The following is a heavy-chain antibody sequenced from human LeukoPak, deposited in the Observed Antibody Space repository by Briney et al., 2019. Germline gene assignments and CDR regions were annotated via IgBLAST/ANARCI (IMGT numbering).Heavy chain of an antibody. V-gene: IGHV1-46*01. CDR2: INPSGGST. CDR3: AREGVSGSYLGY. Sequence: ASVKVSCKASGYSFTSYYIHWVRLAPGQGLEWMGVINPSGGSTRYAQKFQDRVTMTRDMSTSIVYMELSSLRSEDTAVYYCAREGVSGSYLGYWGQGTLVTVSS. CDR1: GYSFTSYY. J-gene: IGHJ4*02. D-gene: IGHD1-26*01.